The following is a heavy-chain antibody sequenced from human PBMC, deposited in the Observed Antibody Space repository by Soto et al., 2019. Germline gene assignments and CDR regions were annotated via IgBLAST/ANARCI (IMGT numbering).Heavy chain of an antibody. J-gene: IGHJ4*02. CDR1: GGSISSGGYY. CDR3: ARDVVGATRGYYFDY. V-gene: IGHV4-31*03. Sequence: QVQLQESGPGLVKPSQTLSLTCTVSGGSISSGGYYWSWIRQHPGKGLEWIGYIYYSGSTYYNPSLKRRVTISVDTSKNQFSLKLSSVTAADTAVYYCARDVVGATRGYYFDYWGQGTLVTVSS. D-gene: IGHD1-26*01. CDR2: IYYSGST.